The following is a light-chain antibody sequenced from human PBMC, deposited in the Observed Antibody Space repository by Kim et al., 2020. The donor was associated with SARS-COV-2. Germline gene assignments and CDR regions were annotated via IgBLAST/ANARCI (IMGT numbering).Light chain of an antibody. CDR2: AAS. CDR1: QGISSY. Sequence: ASTGNRVTLACRASQGISSYLAWYQQKPGKAPKLLIYAASTLQRGVPSRFSGSGSGTDFTFTISCLQSEDFATYYCQQYYTYPYTFGQGTKLEI. V-gene: IGKV1-8*01. CDR3: QQYYTYPYT. J-gene: IGKJ2*01.